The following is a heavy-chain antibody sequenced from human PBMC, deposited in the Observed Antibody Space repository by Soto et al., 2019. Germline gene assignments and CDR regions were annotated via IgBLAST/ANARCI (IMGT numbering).Heavy chain of an antibody. CDR1: GFTFSTYS. CDR2: ISSSSSYI. D-gene: IGHD2-2*01. V-gene: IGHV3-21*01. Sequence: PGGSRRLSCAASGFTFSTYSMNWVRQAPGKGLEWVSSISSSSSYIYYADSVKGRFTISRDNARNSLYLQMNGLRSEDTAVYYCARDLCSSASCYQGAWGQGPLVTVSS. J-gene: IGHJ5*02. CDR3: ARDLCSSASCYQGA.